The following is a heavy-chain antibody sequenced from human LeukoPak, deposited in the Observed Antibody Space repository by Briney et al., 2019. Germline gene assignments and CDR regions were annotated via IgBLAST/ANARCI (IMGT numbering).Heavy chain of an antibody. J-gene: IGHJ5*02. Sequence: ASAKVSCKASGYTFTGYHMHWVRQAPGQGLEWMGWINPNNGVTNYAQKFQGRVTMTRDTSINTAYMELSRLRFDDTAVYYCARDRSTTALGHNWFDPWGQGTLVTVSS. CDR3: ARDRSTTALGHNWFDP. CDR2: INPNNGVT. CDR1: GYTFTGYH. V-gene: IGHV1-2*02. D-gene: IGHD5-18*01.